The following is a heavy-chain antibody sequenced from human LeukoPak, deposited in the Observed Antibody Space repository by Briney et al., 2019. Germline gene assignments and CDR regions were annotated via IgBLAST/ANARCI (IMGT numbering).Heavy chain of an antibody. CDR3: VKERIVVAAYFDS. J-gene: IGHJ4*02. Sequence: PGGSLRLFCAASGFTFSSYGMSWVRQAPGKGLECVSVISGSGGSTYYADSVKGRFTISRDNSKNTLYLQMNRLRADDTAVYYCVKERIVVAAYFDSWGQGTLVTVSS. D-gene: IGHD2-15*01. V-gene: IGHV3-23*01. CDR2: ISGSGGST. CDR1: GFTFSSYG.